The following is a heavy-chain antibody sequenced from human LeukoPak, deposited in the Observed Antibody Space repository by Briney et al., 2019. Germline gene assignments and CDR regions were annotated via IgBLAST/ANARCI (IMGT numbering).Heavy chain of an antibody. J-gene: IGHJ4*02. CDR3: AKDRYQRDKRVFDY. D-gene: IGHD6-25*01. CDR2: INPSGGST. Sequence: GGSLRLSCAASEFTFSSYAMSWVRQAPGKGLQWVSTINPSGGSTYYADSVKGRFTISRDNSKNTLYLQMNSLRAEDTAVYYCAKDRYQRDKRVFDYWGQGTLVTVSS. V-gene: IGHV3-23*01. CDR1: EFTFSSYA.